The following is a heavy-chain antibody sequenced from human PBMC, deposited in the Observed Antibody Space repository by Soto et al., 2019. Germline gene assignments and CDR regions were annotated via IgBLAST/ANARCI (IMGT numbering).Heavy chain of an antibody. CDR3: ARSIRGPRRFNGMDV. CDR1: GFSLTSPGMC. CDR2: IERNDDEK. J-gene: IGHJ6*02. D-gene: IGHD1-20*01. V-gene: IGHV2-70*13. Sequence: SGPTLVNPTETLTLTCTFSGFSLTSPGMCVSWIRQSPGKALEWLALIERNDDEKYYSTSLKTRLTIYKDTRKNQVVLTMANMEPADTAIYYCARSIRGPRRFNGMDVWGQGTTVTVS.